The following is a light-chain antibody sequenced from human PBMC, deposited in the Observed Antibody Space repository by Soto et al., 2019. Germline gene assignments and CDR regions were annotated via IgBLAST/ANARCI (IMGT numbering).Light chain of an antibody. CDR1: QSIDNK. V-gene: IGKV1-5*01. J-gene: IGKJ1*01. CDR2: DAS. CDR3: QEYSDSSWT. Sequence: DIQVTQSPSTLPASVGDRVTITCRASQSIDNKLAWYQRKPGKAPKLLIYDASTLESGVPSTFDGSGFGTEFTLTISSLQPDDFATYYCQEYSDSSWTFGQGTKVDIK.